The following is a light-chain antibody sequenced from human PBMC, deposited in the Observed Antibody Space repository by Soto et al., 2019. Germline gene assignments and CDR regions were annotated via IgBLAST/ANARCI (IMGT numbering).Light chain of an antibody. J-gene: IGKJ2*01. V-gene: IGKV3-20*01. CDR3: QQYGSSPRT. CDR1: QSVRSNH. Sequence: EIVLTQSPGTLSLSPGERATLSCRASQSVRSNHLAWYQQKPGQAPRLLIYDASSRATGIPDRFSGSGSGTDFTLTIRRLEPEEFAVYYCQQYGSSPRTFGRGTNLEI. CDR2: DAS.